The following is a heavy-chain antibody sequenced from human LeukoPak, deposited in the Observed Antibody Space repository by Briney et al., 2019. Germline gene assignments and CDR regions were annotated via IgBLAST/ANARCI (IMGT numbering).Heavy chain of an antibody. Sequence: GGSLRLSCAASGFTFSSYWMHWVRQAPGKGLVWVSRINSDGSSTSYADSVKGRFTISRDNAKNSLYLQMNSLRAEDTAVYYCARDRDSSSWYVGGAFDIWGQGTMVTVSS. CDR3: ARDRDSSSWYVGGAFDI. J-gene: IGHJ3*02. CDR2: INSDGSST. V-gene: IGHV3-74*01. CDR1: GFTFSSYW. D-gene: IGHD6-13*01.